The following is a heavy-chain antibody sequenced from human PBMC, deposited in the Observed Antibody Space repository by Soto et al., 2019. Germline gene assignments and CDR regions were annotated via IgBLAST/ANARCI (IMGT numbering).Heavy chain of an antibody. CDR1: GYTFTSYD. J-gene: IGHJ5*02. V-gene: IGHV1-8*01. CDR2: MNPNSGIT. CDR3: ARLAWPGYCSGGSSPHNWFDP. Sequence: QVQLVQSGAEVKKPGASVKVSCKASGYTFTSYDIHWVRQSTGQGLEWMGWMNPNSGITGSAQRFQGRVTMTRNTSVSTAYMELSSLRSEDTAVYYCARLAWPGYCSGGSSPHNWFDPWGQGTLVTVSS. D-gene: IGHD2-15*01.